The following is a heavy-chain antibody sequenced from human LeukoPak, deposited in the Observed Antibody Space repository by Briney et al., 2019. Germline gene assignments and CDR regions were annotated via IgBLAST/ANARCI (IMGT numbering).Heavy chain of an antibody. CDR2: IRYDGSNK. J-gene: IGHJ6*02. CDR3: AKVSKNSGGSPSPYYYYYGMDV. D-gene: IGHD2-15*01. V-gene: IGHV3-30*02. Sequence: GGSLRLSCAASGFTFSSYGMHWVRQAPGKGLEWVAFIRYDGSNKYYADSVKGRFTISRDNSKNTLYLQMNSLRAEDTAVYYCAKVSKNSGGSPSPYYYYYGMDVWGQGTTVTVSS. CDR1: GFTFSSYG.